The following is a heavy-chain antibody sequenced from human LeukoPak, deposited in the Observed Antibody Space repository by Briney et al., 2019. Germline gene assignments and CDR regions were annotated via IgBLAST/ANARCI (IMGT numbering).Heavy chain of an antibody. Sequence: GGSLRLSCTASGFTFSTYGAPWVRQAPGKGLEWVAVISYDGTNKYYTDSVRGRFNISRDNSKNTLYLQMNSLRAEDTAVYYCAKTYYYGSGSYPIGAFDIWGQGTMVTVSS. V-gene: IGHV3-30*18. CDR3: AKTYYYGSGSYPIGAFDI. CDR2: ISYDGTNK. D-gene: IGHD3-10*01. J-gene: IGHJ3*02. CDR1: GFTFSTYG.